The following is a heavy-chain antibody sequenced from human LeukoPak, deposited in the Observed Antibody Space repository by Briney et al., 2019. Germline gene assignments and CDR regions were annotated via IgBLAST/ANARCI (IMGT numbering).Heavy chain of an antibody. Sequence: GGSLRLSCAASGFTFNSYSMNWVRQAPGKGLEWVSYISSASGTKEYADSVKGRFTISRDNAKNSLYLQMNSLRAEDTAVYYCATSYSTSAPMEFDYWGQGTLVTVSS. CDR3: ATSYSTSAPMEFDY. D-gene: IGHD6-6*01. CDR1: GFTFNSYS. CDR2: ISSASGTK. J-gene: IGHJ4*02. V-gene: IGHV3-48*04.